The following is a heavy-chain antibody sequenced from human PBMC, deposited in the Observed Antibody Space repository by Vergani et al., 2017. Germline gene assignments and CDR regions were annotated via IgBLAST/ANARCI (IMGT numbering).Heavy chain of an antibody. J-gene: IGHJ4*02. D-gene: IGHD3-22*01. Sequence: EVQLVESGGGLVKPGGSLRLSCAASGFTFSSYSMNGVRQAPGKGLEWVSSISSSSSYIYYADSVKCRFTISRDNAKNSLYLQMNSLRAEDTAVYYCARDRTYYYDSSGYPDYWGQGTLVTVSS. CDR3: ARDRTYYYDSSGYPDY. V-gene: IGHV3-21*01. CDR2: ISSSSSYI. CDR1: GFTFSSYS.